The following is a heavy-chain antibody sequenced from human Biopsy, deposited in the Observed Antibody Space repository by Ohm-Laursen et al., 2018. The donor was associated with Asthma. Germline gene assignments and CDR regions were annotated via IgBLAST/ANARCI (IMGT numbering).Heavy chain of an antibody. D-gene: IGHD6-19*01. J-gene: IGHJ4*02. CDR1: GFTVSRDH. V-gene: IGHV3-11*01. CDR3: ARDSYSSGLYDDFES. Sequence: SLRLSCAASGFTVSRDHMFWVRQAPGKGLEWISYINGKSNSIEYADSVKGRFSISRDNAKNSLYLQMNGLRAEDTAVYYCARDSYSSGLYDDFESWGQGTLVTVSS. CDR2: INGKSNSI.